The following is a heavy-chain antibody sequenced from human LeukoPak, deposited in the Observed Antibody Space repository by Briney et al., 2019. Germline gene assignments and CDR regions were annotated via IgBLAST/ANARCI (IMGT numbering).Heavy chain of an antibody. D-gene: IGHD6-13*01. Sequence: PSETLSLTCSLSGGYISSHYCSWIRQPPGKGLEWIGYIYYSGSTNYNPYLMSRVTISVGTSTTQFSLRLSSVTAADTAVYYCAGGGAAARLHYNYYFRMGVWGRGTTVTVSS. CDR3: AGGGAAARLHYNYYFRMGV. CDR1: GGYISSHY. V-gene: IGHV4-59*11. CDR2: IYYSGST. J-gene: IGHJ6*04.